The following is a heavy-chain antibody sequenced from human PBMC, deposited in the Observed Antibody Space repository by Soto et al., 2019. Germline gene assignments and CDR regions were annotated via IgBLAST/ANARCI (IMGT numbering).Heavy chain of an antibody. Sequence: ASVKVSCKASGYTFSNYGIHWVRQAPGQRLEWMGLINAGNGKTKYSQKFQGRVTLTRDTSANTVYMELSSLRSDDTAVYYCARTYCAADCPRRDFDYWGQGTLVTVSS. CDR2: INAGNGKT. D-gene: IGHD2-21*02. V-gene: IGHV1-3*01. CDR1: GYTFSNYG. J-gene: IGHJ4*02. CDR3: ARTYCAADCPRRDFDY.